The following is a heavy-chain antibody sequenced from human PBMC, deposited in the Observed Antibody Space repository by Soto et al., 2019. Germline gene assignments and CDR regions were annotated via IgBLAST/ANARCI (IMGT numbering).Heavy chain of an antibody. CDR1: GGTFSSYA. J-gene: IGHJ4*02. D-gene: IGHD3-10*01. Sequence: VASVKVSCKASGGTFSSYAITWVRQAPGQGLEWMGGIIPIFGTANYAQKFQGRVTITADKSTNTAYMELSSLRFEDTAVYYCARVGGFGGDYFDYWGQGTLVTVSS. CDR2: IIPIFGTA. CDR3: ARVGGFGGDYFDY. V-gene: IGHV1-69*06.